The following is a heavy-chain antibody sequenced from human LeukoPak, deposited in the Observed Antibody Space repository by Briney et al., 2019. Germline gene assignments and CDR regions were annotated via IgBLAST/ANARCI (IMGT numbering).Heavy chain of an antibody. D-gene: IGHD3-22*01. CDR2: INGGSGNT. V-gene: IGHV1-3*01. Sequence: ASVKVSCKASGYTFTDYTMHWLRQAPGQRPDWMGWINGGSGNTKYSPHFQGRVTITRDTSASTAYMELSSLRSEGTAVYYCANPRYDSSGYYYVDWGQGTPVTVSS. J-gene: IGHJ4*02. CDR3: ANPRYDSSGYYYVD. CDR1: GYTFTDYT.